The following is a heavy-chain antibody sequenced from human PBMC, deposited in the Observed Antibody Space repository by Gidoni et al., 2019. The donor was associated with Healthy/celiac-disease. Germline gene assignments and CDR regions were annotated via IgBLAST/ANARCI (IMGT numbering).Heavy chain of an antibody. D-gene: IGHD3-22*01. CDR3: ARDQLDYYDSSGYPDY. Sequence: QLQLQESGPGLVKPSETLSLTCTVSGGSISSSSYYWGWIRQPPGKGLEWIGSIYYSGSTYYNPSLKSRVTISVDTSKNQFSLKLSSVTAADTAVYYCARDQLDYYDSSGYPDYWGQGTLVTVSS. V-gene: IGHV4-39*02. CDR2: IYYSGST. CDR1: GGSISSSSYY. J-gene: IGHJ4*02.